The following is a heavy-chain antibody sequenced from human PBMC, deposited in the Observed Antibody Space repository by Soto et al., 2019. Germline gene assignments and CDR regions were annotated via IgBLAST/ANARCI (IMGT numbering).Heavy chain of an antibody. V-gene: IGHV3-30*18. D-gene: IGHD6-13*01. J-gene: IGHJ6*02. CDR3: ANAQQQLTPLMDV. CDR1: GFTFSSYG. Sequence: GSLRLSCAASGFTFSSYGMHWVRQAPGKGLEWVAVISYDGSNKYYADSVKGRFTISRDNSKNTLYLQMNSLRAEDTAVYYCANAQQQLTPLMDVWGQGTTVTVSS. CDR2: ISYDGSNK.